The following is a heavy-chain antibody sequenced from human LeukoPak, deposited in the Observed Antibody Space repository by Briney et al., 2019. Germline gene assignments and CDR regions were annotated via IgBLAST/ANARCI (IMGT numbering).Heavy chain of an antibody. Sequence: PGGSLRLSCAASGFTFSNYAMSWVRQAPGKGLEWVSAISGSGGSTFHADSVQGRLIISRDNSKNMLYLQLNSLRVEDTAVYYCARGKIVVVVSTTLPEIWGQGTMVTVSS. CDR1: GFTFSNYA. CDR3: ARGKIVVVVSTTLPEI. D-gene: IGHD2-15*01. CDR2: ISGSGGST. V-gene: IGHV3-23*01. J-gene: IGHJ3*02.